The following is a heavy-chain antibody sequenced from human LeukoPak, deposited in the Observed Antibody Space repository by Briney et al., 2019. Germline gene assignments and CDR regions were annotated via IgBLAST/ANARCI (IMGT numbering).Heavy chain of an antibody. D-gene: IGHD3-22*01. J-gene: IGHJ4*02. CDR1: GGTFSSYA. Sequence: SVKVSCRASGGTFSSYAISWVRQAPGQGLEWMGGIIPIFGTANYAQKFQGRVTITTDESTSTAYMELSSLRSEDTAVYYCARVYYDSSGPFFVYWGQGTLVTVSS. CDR3: ARVYYDSSGPFFVY. V-gene: IGHV1-69*05. CDR2: IIPIFGTA.